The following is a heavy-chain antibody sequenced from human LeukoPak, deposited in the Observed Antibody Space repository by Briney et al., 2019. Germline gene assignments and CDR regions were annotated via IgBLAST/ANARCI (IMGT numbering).Heavy chain of an antibody. Sequence: GGSLRLSCAASGFTFSSYSMNWVRQALGKWLEWVSSISSSSSYIYYADSVKGRFTISRDNAKNSLYLQMNSLRAEDTAVYYCARDQWGGYYDSSGYADGYFQHWGQGTLVTVSS. V-gene: IGHV3-21*01. CDR2: ISSSSSYI. D-gene: IGHD3-22*01. J-gene: IGHJ1*01. CDR3: ARDQWGGYYDSSGYADGYFQH. CDR1: GFTFSSYS.